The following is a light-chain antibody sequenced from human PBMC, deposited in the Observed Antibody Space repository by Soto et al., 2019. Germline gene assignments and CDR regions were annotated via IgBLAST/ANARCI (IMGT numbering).Light chain of an antibody. J-gene: IGKJ2*01. CDR2: GAS. CDR1: QSVTSGY. Sequence: EIVLTQSPGTLSLSPGERATLSCRASQSVTSGYLGWYQQKPGQAPRLLIYGASSRATGISDRLSGSGSGTDFTLTISRLEPEDFAVYYWQQYATSPPMYTFGQGTKVEIK. CDR3: QQYATSPPMYT. V-gene: IGKV3-20*01.